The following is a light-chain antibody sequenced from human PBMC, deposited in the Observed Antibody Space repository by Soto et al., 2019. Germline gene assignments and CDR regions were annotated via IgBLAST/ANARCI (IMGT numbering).Light chain of an antibody. V-gene: IGKV3-11*01. CDR1: QSINNY. CDR2: DAS. J-gene: IGKJ3*01. CDR3: QERANWRRFS. Sequence: VLTQFPATLSLSPGERATLSCRASQSINNYVGWYQQKPGQAPRLLIYDASIRAPGIPDRFSGSGSGTDFTLTIDSLEPDDFAVYYCQERANWRRFSFGPGTKVDVK.